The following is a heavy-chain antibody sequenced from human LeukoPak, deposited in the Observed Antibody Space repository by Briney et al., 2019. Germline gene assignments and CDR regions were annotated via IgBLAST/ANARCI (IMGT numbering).Heavy chain of an antibody. CDR3: AFWWELPDFDY. CDR1: GFTFSSYS. Sequence: GGSLILSCATSGFTFSSYSMNWVRQAPGKGLEWVSSISSSSSYIYYADSVKGRFTISRDNAKNSLYLQMNSLRAEDTAVYYCAFWWELPDFDYWGQGTLVTVSS. D-gene: IGHD1-26*01. V-gene: IGHV3-21*01. CDR2: ISSSSSYI. J-gene: IGHJ4*02.